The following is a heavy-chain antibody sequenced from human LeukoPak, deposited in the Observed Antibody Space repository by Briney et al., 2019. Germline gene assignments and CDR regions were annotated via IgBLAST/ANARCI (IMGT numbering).Heavy chain of an antibody. V-gene: IGHV1-69*04. D-gene: IGHD3-10*01. CDR1: GGTFSSYA. Sequence: ASVKVSCKASGGTFSSYAISWVRQAPGQGLEWMGRLIPILGIANYAQKFPARVTITADKSTSTAYMELSSLRSEDTAVYYCARHVKTVRGVIIKRYYFDYWGQGTLVTVSS. CDR3: ARHVKTVRGVIIKRYYFDY. J-gene: IGHJ4*02. CDR2: LIPILGIA.